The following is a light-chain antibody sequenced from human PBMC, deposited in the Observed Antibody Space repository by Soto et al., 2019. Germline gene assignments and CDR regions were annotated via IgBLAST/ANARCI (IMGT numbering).Light chain of an antibody. J-gene: IGKJ1*01. Sequence: ELVLTQSPGTLSLSPGDSAALSCKASQIGSGNYLSWYQQKSGQAPRLLIYATSTRAPGIPDRFSGSGSATDFGLIISRLEPEDSAVYYCQHFGYPQWTFGRGTKVDI. V-gene: IGKV3-20*01. CDR2: ATS. CDR3: QHFGYPQWT. CDR1: QIGSGNY.